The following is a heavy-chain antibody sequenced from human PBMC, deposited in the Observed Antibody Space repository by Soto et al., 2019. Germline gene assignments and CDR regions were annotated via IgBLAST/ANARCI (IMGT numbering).Heavy chain of an antibody. CDR2: ISGYNGNS. D-gene: IGHD2-15*01. Sequence: QVHLVQSGAEVKKPGASVKVSCKASGYTFTSYGISWVRQAPGQGLEWMGRISGYNGNSNYAQNLQGRVTMTTDTTTSTAYMELRSLRSDDTGVYYCAREDIQDIVVVVVAPEGLGYWGQGTLVTVSS. CDR1: GYTFTSYG. V-gene: IGHV1-18*01. CDR3: AREDIQDIVVVVVAPEGLGY. J-gene: IGHJ4*02.